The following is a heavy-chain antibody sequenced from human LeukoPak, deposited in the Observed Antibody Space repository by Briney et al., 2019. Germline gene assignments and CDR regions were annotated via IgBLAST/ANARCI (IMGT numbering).Heavy chain of an antibody. D-gene: IGHD2-15*01. V-gene: IGHV4-30-4*07. J-gene: IGHJ5*02. CDR3: ARVVVVAATYWFDP. Sequence: SETLSLTCAGSGGSISSGGYSWSWIRQPPGKGLEWIGYIYYSGSTYYNPSLKSRVTISVDTSKNQFSLKLSSVTAADTAVYYCARVVVVAATYWFDPWGQGTLVTVSS. CDR1: GGSISSGGYS. CDR2: IYYSGST.